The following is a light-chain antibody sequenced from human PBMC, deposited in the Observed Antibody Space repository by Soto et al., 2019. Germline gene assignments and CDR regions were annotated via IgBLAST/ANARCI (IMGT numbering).Light chain of an antibody. V-gene: IGKV3-20*01. CDR1: QSVRSDY. CDR2: GVS. CDR3: QQYGTSEII. J-gene: IGKJ5*01. Sequence: ESVLTQSPDTLSLSPGQRSTLSCRASQSVRSDYFAWYQQKPGQAPRVIIFGVSTRATGIPDRFSGSGSGTDFTLTITRLEPEDFAVFYCQQYGTSEIIFGQGTRLEI.